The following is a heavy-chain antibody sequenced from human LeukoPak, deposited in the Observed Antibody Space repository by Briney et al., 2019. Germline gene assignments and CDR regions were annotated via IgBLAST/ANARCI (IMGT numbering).Heavy chain of an antibody. Sequence: PGGSLRLSCAASGFTFSIYSMNRVRQAPGKGLEWVSSISSSSSYIYYADSVKGRFTISRDNAKNSLYLQMNSLRAEDTAVYYCARVRYCSGGSCYSPCDYWGQGTLVTVSS. CDR1: GFTFSIYS. J-gene: IGHJ4*02. V-gene: IGHV3-21*01. CDR2: ISSSSSYI. CDR3: ARVRYCSGGSCYSPCDY. D-gene: IGHD2-15*01.